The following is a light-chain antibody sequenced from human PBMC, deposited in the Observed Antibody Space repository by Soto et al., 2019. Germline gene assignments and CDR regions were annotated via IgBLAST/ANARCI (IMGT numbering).Light chain of an antibody. CDR2: DVN. J-gene: IGLJ1*01. CDR3: CSFSTSGTHV. V-gene: IGLV2-14*01. CDR1: SSDLGTYDY. Sequence: QSALTQPASGSGSPGQSITFSCTGNSSDLGTYDYVSWHQQHPGKAPKLIIYDVNNRPSGVSSRFSGSKSGNTASLTISGLQTQDEADYYCCSFSTSGTHVFGTGTKVTVL.